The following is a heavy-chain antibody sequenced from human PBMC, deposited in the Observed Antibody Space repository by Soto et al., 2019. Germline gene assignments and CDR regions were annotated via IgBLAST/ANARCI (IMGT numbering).Heavy chain of an antibody. J-gene: IGHJ4*02. V-gene: IGHV4-34*01. Sequence: XGSLCLTGAVYGGSFSGYYWRWIRQPPGKGLEWIGEINHSGSTNYNPSLKSRVTISVDTSKNQFSLKLSSVTAADTAVYSCASGRRGIVVVIHFRFDYWGQGTLVTVSS. D-gene: IGHD3-22*01. CDR3: ASGRRGIVVVIHFRFDY. CDR2: INHSGST. CDR1: GGSFSGYY.